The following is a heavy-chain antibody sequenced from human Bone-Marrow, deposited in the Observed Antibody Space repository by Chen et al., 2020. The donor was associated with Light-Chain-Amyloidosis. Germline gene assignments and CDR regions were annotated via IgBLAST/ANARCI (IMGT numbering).Heavy chain of an antibody. CDR2: ISGDGGST. CDR1: GFTFDDYA. Sequence: EVQLVESGGGVVQPGGSLRLSCAASGFTFDDYAMHWVRQAPGKGLEWVSLISGDGGSTYYADSVKGRITISRDNSKNSLYLQMNSLKTEDTALYYCAKDIFATYDPWGQGTLVTVSS. D-gene: IGHD1-26*01. CDR3: AKDIFATYDP. J-gene: IGHJ5*02. V-gene: IGHV3-43*02.